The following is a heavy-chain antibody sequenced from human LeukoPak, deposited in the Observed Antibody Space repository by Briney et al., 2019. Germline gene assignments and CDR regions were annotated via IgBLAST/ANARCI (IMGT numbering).Heavy chain of an antibody. CDR1: GFTFSSYS. CDR2: ISSSGSTI. V-gene: IGHV3-48*04. Sequence: GGSLRLSCAASGFTFSSYSMNWVRQAPGKGLEWVSYISSSGSTIYYADSVKGRFTISRDNAKNSLYLQMNSLRAEDTAVYYCARESRPKDAFDIWGQGTMVTVSS. CDR3: ARESRPKDAFDI. J-gene: IGHJ3*02.